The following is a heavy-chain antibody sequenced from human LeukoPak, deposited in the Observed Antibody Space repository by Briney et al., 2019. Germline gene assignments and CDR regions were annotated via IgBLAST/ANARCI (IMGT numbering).Heavy chain of an antibody. CDR2: ISSGSGTI. Sequence: GGSLRLSCAASGFIFGSFSVNWVRQAPGKGLEWISYISSGSGTIYYADSVKGRFSISRDDAKSSLYLQVNSLRVEDTAVYYCARVASAWADDYWGQGALVTVSS. D-gene: IGHD6-19*01. CDR3: ARVASAWADDY. CDR1: GFIFGSFS. V-gene: IGHV3-48*01. J-gene: IGHJ4*02.